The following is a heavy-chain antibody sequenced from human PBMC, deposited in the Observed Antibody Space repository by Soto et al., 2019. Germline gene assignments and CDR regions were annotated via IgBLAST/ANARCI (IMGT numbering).Heavy chain of an antibody. CDR3: ARSQIAVAGPRTYYYGMDV. CDR2: TYYRSKWYN. J-gene: IGHJ6*02. V-gene: IGHV6-1*01. D-gene: IGHD6-19*01. CDR1: GDSVSSNSAA. Sequence: PSQTLSLTCAISGDSVSSNSAAWNWIRQSPSRGLEWLGRTYYRSKWYNDYAVSVKSRITINPDTSKNQFSLQLNSVTPEDTAVYYCARSQIAVAGPRTYYYGMDVWGQGTTVTV.